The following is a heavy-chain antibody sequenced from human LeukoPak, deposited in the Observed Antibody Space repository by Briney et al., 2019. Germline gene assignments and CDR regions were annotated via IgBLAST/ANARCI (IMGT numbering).Heavy chain of an antibody. D-gene: IGHD5-18*01. J-gene: IGHJ4*02. CDR1: GGTFSSYA. V-gene: IGHV1-69*05. CDR3: ARERYGYSYGPIDY. Sequence: ASVKVSCKASGGTFSSYAISWVRQAPGQGLEWVGRIIPIFGTANYAQKFQGRVTITTDESTSTAYMEPSSLRSEDTAVYYCARERYGYSYGPIDYWGQGTLVTVSS. CDR2: IIPIFGTA.